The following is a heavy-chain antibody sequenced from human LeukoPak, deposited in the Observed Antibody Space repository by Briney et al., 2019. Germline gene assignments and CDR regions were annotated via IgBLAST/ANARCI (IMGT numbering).Heavy chain of an antibody. CDR3: ARDCGGHCYSGFDY. V-gene: IGHV3-48*01. Sequence: GGSLRLSCAASGFTFSSYSMNWVRQAPGKGLEWVSYISSSSSTIYYADSVKGRFTISRDNAKNSLYLQMNSLRAEDTATYFCARDCGGHCYSGFDYWGQGALVTVSS. CDR2: ISSSSSTI. D-gene: IGHD2-21*02. CDR1: GFTFSSYS. J-gene: IGHJ4*02.